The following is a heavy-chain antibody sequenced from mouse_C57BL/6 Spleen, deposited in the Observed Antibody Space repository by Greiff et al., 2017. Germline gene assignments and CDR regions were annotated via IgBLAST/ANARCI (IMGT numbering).Heavy chain of an antibody. CDR1: GFTFSSYG. CDR2: ISSGGSYT. J-gene: IGHJ4*01. V-gene: IGHV5-6*01. D-gene: IGHD2-4*01. Sequence: EVQRVESGGDLVKPGGSLKLSCAASGFTFSSYGMSWVRQTPDKRLEWVATISSGGSYTYYPDRVKGRFTISRDNAKNTLYLQMSSLKSEDTAMYCGARHARDYGDDKDYWGQGTSVTVSS. CDR3: ARHARDYGDDKDY.